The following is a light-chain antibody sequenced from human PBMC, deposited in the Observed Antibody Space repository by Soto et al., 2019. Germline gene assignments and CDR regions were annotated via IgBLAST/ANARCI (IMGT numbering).Light chain of an antibody. CDR2: GAS. CDR1: QSVSSSY. J-gene: IGKJ3*01. V-gene: IGKV3-20*01. CDR3: QQFGSSPLFT. Sequence: EIVLTQSPGTLSLSPGERATLSCGASQSVSSSYLAWYQQKPGQAPRLLIYGASSRATGSPDRFSGSGSGTDFTLTISRLDPEDCAVYYCQQFGSSPLFTFGPGTKVDVK.